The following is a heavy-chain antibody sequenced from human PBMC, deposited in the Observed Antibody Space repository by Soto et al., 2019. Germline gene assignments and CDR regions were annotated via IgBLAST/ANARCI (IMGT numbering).Heavy chain of an antibody. CDR1: GYTFTGYH. J-gene: IGHJ4*02. Sequence: GASVKVSCKASGYTFTGYHMHWLRHATGQGLEWMGWINPNSGGTNYAQKFQGWVTMTRDTSISTAYMELSRLRSDDTAVYYCARGPGGYGDYQSYFDYWGQGTLVTVSS. D-gene: IGHD4-17*01. V-gene: IGHV1-2*04. CDR3: ARGPGGYGDYQSYFDY. CDR2: INPNSGGT.